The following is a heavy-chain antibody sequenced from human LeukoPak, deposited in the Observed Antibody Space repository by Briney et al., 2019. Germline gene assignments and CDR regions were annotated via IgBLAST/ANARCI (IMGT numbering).Heavy chain of an antibody. D-gene: IGHD6-19*01. CDR2: INPGGGST. CDR1: GHPFTSYY. CDR3: ARDRAVVGTGRFDW. J-gene: IGHJ4*02. V-gene: IGHV1-46*01. Sequence: ASVKVSCKASGHPFTSYYMPWVRQAPGQGLEWMGSINPGGGSTSYAQKFQGRVTMTRDTSTSTVYMDLSSLRSEDTAVYYCARDRAVVGTGRFDWWGQGTLVTASS.